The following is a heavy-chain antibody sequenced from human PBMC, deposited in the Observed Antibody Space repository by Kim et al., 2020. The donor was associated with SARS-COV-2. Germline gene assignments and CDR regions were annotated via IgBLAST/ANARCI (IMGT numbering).Heavy chain of an antibody. CDR1: GFTFSRYW. CDR2: INGDGRST. J-gene: IGHJ4*02. Sequence: GGSLSLSCAASGFTFSRYWMHWVRQAPGKGLVWVSHINGDGRSTSYADSVKGRVTISRDNAKNTLYLQMNSLRAEDTAVYYCARGGSGSLDYWGQGTLVTVSS. D-gene: IGHD3-16*01. CDR3: ARGGSGSLDY. V-gene: IGHV3-74*01.